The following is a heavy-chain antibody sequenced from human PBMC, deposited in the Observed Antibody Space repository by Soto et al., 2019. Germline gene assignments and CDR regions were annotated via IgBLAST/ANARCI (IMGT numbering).Heavy chain of an antibody. D-gene: IGHD3-3*01. CDR3: ARVGITIFGVVTAPFDY. CDR2: IKQDGSEK. V-gene: IGHV3-7*03. Sequence: PGGSLRLSCAASGFTFSSYWMSWVRQAPGKGLEWVAYIKQDGSEKYYVDSVKGRFTISRDNAKNSLYLQMNSLRAEDTAVYYCARVGITIFGVVTAPFDYWGQGTLVTVSS. CDR1: GFTFSSYW. J-gene: IGHJ4*02.